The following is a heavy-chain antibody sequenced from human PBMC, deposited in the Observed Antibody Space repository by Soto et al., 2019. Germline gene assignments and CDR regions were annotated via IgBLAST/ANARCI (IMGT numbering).Heavy chain of an antibody. V-gene: IGHV3-23*01. CDR2: ISGRVGGT. Sequence: GGSLRLSCAASGFTFSTYAMSWVRQAPGKGLEWVSGISGRVGGTYYADSVKGRFTISRDSSKNTLYLQMSSLRAEDTAVYYCAKDLGIAVAGYFDYWGQGTLVTVSS. J-gene: IGHJ4*02. D-gene: IGHD6-19*01. CDR1: GFTFSTYA. CDR3: AKDLGIAVAGYFDY.